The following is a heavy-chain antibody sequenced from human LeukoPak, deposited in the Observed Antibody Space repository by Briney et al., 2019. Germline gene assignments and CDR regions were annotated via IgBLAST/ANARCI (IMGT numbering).Heavy chain of an antibody. CDR2: INHSGST. V-gene: IGHV4-34*01. D-gene: IGHD6-13*01. CDR3: ARGPRRNLYSSSFIFFGY. CDR1: GGSFSGYY. Sequence: SETLSLTCAVYGGSFSGYYWSWIRQPPGKGLEWIGEINHSGSTNYNPSLKSRVTISVDTSKNQFSLKLSSVTAADTAVYYCARGPRRNLYSSSFIFFGYWGQGTLVTVSS. J-gene: IGHJ4*02.